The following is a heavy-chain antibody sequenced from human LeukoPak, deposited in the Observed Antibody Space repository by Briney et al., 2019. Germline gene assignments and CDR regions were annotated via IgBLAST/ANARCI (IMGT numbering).Heavy chain of an antibody. CDR3: AAREELPGIAAAGTWDY. CDR1: GGSISSGSYY. CDR2: IYTSGST. V-gene: IGHV4-61*02. J-gene: IGHJ4*02. Sequence: PSQTLSLTCTVSGGSISSGSYYWSWIRQPAGKGLEWIGRIYTSGSTNYNPSLKSRVTISVDTSKNQFSLKLSSVTAADTAVYYCAAREELPGIAAAGTWDYWGQETLVTVSS. D-gene: IGHD6-13*01.